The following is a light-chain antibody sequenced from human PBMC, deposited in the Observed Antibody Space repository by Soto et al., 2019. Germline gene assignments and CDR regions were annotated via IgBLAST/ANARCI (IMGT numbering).Light chain of an antibody. Sequence: QSVLTPPSSLSGSPGQSITISCTGTSSDVGGYNYVSWYQQHPGKAPKLMIYEVSNRPSGVSNRFSGSKSDNTASLTISGLQAEDEADYYCSSYTSTSTLYVFGTGTKVTAL. CDR2: EVS. CDR3: SSYTSTSTLYV. J-gene: IGLJ1*01. CDR1: SSDVGGYNY. V-gene: IGLV2-14*01.